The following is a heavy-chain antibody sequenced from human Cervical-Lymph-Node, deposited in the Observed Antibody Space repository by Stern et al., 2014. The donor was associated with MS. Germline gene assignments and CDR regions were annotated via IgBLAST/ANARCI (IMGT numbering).Heavy chain of an antibody. CDR3: ARHFHSSSRLKWDS. V-gene: IGHV5-10-1*01. D-gene: IGHD2-2*01. J-gene: IGHJ1*01. CDR1: GYNFGSYW. Sequence: EVQLVESGAEVKKPGESLRMSCQGSGYNFGSYWISWVRQMPGKGLEWMGRIDPSDSYTNYSPSFQGHVPMSADKSISTAYLHWSSLKASDTAIYYCARHFHSSSRLKWDSWGQGTLVTVSS. CDR2: IDPSDSYT.